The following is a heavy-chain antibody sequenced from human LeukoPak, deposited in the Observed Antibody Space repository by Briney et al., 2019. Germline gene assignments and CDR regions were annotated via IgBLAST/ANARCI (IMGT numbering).Heavy chain of an antibody. J-gene: IGHJ3*02. CDR2: IYPGDSDT. V-gene: IGHV5-51*01. D-gene: IGHD6-6*01. CDR3: ARPGAARNDAFDI. Sequence: GESLKISCKGSGYSFTSYWIGWVRQLPGKGPEWMGIIYPGDSDTRYSPSFQGQVTISADKSISTAYLQWSSLKASDTAMYYCARPGAARNDAFDIWGQGTMVTVSS. CDR1: GYSFTSYW.